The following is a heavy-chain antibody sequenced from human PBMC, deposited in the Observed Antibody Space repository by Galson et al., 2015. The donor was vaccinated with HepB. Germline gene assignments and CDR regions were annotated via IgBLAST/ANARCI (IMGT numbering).Heavy chain of an antibody. Sequence: QSGAEVKKPGESLRISCKGSGYSFTSYWISWVRQMPGKGLEWMGRIDPSDSYTNYSPSFQGHVTISADKSISTAYLQWSSLKASDTAMYYCARQAVDWVTMASSYGMDVWGQGTTVTVSS. CDR1: GYSFTSYW. J-gene: IGHJ6*02. V-gene: IGHV5-10-1*01. CDR2: IDPSDSYT. CDR3: ARQAVDWVTMASSYGMDV. D-gene: IGHD3-10*01.